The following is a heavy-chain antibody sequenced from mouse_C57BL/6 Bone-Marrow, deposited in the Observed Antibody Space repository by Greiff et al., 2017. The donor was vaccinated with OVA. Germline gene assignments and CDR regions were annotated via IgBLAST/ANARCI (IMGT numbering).Heavy chain of an antibody. Sequence: EVKLVESGEGLVKPGGSLKLSCAASGFTFSSYAMSWVRQTPEKRLEWVAYISSGGDYIYYADTVKGRVTISRDNARNTLYLQMSSLQSEDTAMYYCTRDGYYAMDYWGQGTSVTVSS. CDR1: GFTFSSYA. V-gene: IGHV5-9-1*02. D-gene: IGHD2-3*01. CDR2: ISSGGDYI. J-gene: IGHJ4*01. CDR3: TRDGYYAMDY.